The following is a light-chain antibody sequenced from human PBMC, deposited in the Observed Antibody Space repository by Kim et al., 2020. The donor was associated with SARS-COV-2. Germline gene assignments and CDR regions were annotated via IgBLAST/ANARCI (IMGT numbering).Light chain of an antibody. Sequence: STGERAPLSCRASQSVSSSYLAWYQQKPGQAPRLLIYGASSRATGIPDRFSGSGSGTDFTLTISRLEPEDFAVYYCQQYGSSPLYTFGQGTKLEIK. V-gene: IGKV3-20*01. CDR2: GAS. J-gene: IGKJ2*01. CDR3: QQYGSSPLYT. CDR1: QSVSSSY.